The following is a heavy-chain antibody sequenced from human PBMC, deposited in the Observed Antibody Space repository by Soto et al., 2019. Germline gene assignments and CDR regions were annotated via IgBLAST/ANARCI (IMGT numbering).Heavy chain of an antibody. D-gene: IGHD3-10*01. Sequence: SETLSLTCTVSGGSISSSSYYWGWIRQPPGKGLEWIGSIYYSGSTFYNPSLKSRVTKSVDTSKNQFSLKLSSVTAADTAVYYCARSEVRGVINWFDPWGQGTLVTVSS. CDR2: IYYSGST. CDR1: GGSISSSSYY. CDR3: ARSEVRGVINWFDP. V-gene: IGHV4-39*01. J-gene: IGHJ5*02.